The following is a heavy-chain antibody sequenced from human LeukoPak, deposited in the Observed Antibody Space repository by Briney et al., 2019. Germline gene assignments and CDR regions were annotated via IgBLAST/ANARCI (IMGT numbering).Heavy chain of an antibody. V-gene: IGHV4-59*01. J-gene: IGHJ5*02. CDR3: AREYSSSDNWFDP. D-gene: IGHD6-6*01. Sequence: PSETLSLTCTVSGGSISSYYWSWIRQPPGKGLEWIGYIYYSGSTNYNSSLKSRVTISVDTSKNQFSLKLSSVTAADTAVYYCAREYSSSDNWFDPWGQGTLVTVSS. CDR2: IYYSGST. CDR1: GGSISSYY.